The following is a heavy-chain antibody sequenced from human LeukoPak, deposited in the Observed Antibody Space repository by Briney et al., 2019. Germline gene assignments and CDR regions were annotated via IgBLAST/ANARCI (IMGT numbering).Heavy chain of an antibody. J-gene: IGHJ4*02. CDR1: GFTFSSYW. V-gene: IGHV3-74*01. Sequence: PGGSLRLSCEASGFTFSSYWMHWVRQAPGKGLVWVSRINSDGSSTSYADSVKGRFTISRDNAKKTLYLQMNSLRAEDTAVYYCARESTTVAGTTDCWGQGTLVTVSS. CDR2: INSDGSST. CDR3: ARESTTVAGTTDC. D-gene: IGHD6-19*01.